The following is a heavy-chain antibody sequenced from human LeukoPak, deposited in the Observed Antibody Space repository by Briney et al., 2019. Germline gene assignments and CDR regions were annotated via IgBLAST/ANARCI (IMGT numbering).Heavy chain of an antibody. CDR1: GFTFSSYG. CDR2: IWYDGSNK. J-gene: IGHJ4*02. D-gene: IGHD3-10*01. Sequence: GRSLRLSCAASGFTFSSYGMHWVRQAPGKGLEWVAVIWYDGSNKYYADSVKGRFTISRDNSKNTLYLQMNSLRAEDTAVYYCARGTYYYGSGSYYESDYWGQGTLVTVSS. V-gene: IGHV3-33*01. CDR3: ARGTYYYGSGSYYESDY.